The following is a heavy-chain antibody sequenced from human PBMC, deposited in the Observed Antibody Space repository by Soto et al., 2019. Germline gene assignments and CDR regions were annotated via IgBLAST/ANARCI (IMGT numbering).Heavy chain of an antibody. CDR1: GYSFISSD. D-gene: IGHD3-10*01. CDR2: MNPNSGNA. Sequence: QVQLVQSGAEVKKPGASVKVSCKASGYSFISSDINWVRQATGQGLEWMGWMNPNSGNAGYAQKFQGRDTMTRNSSINTAYMELSGLTSDDTAVYYCTRGGVVRGVLRRFDPWGQGTLVTVSS. CDR3: TRGGVVRGVLRRFDP. J-gene: IGHJ5*02. V-gene: IGHV1-8*01.